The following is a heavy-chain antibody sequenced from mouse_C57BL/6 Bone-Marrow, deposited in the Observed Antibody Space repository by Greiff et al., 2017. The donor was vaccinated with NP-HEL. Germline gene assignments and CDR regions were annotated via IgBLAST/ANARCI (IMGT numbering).Heavy chain of an antibody. J-gene: IGHJ3*01. CDR1: GFTFSSYG. CDR2: ISSGGSYT. Sequence: EVMLVESGGDLVKPGGSLKLSCAASGFTFSSYGMSWVRQTPDKRLEWVATISSGGSYTYYPDSVKGRFTISRDNAKNTLYLQMSSLKSEDTAMYYCARHTPYYYGSSYVGFAYWGQGTLVTVSA. V-gene: IGHV5-6*02. D-gene: IGHD1-1*01. CDR3: ARHTPYYYGSSYVGFAY.